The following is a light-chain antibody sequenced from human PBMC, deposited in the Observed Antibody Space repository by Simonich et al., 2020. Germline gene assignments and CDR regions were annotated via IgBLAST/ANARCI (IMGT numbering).Light chain of an antibody. CDR1: QSVLYSSNNKNY. CDR2: WAS. Sequence: DIVMTQSPDSLAVSLGERATINCKSSQSVLYSSNNKNYLAWYQQKPGQPPKLLIYWASTRKSGVPDRFSGRGSGTDFTLTISSLQAEDVAVYYCQQYYSTPWTFGQGTKVEIK. V-gene: IGKV4-1*01. CDR3: QQYYSTPWT. J-gene: IGKJ1*01.